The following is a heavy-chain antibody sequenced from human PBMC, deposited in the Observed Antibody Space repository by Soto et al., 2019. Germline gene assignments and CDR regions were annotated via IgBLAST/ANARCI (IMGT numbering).Heavy chain of an antibody. D-gene: IGHD2-2*01. V-gene: IGHV1-69*02. Sequence: QVHLEQSGAEVKKPGSSVEVSCKAAGGTFSTYTLIWVRQAPGQGLEWMGRIIPMLTVTNSAQKFQGRVTLTADTSTSTAFMELTSLTSDDTAVYYCSIGSWSAETFDVWGQGTMVTVSS. J-gene: IGHJ3*01. CDR3: SIGSWSAETFDV. CDR1: GGTFSTYT. CDR2: IIPMLTVT.